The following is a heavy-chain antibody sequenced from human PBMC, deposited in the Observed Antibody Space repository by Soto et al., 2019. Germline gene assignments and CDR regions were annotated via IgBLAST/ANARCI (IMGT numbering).Heavy chain of an antibody. CDR3: ARARIEYSSSPLKKGPFDY. V-gene: IGHV1-69*01. J-gene: IGHJ4*02. CDR1: GGTFSSYA. Sequence: QVQLVQSGAEVKKPGSSVKVSCKASGGTFSSYAISWVRQAPGQGLEWMGGIIPIFGTANYAQKFQGRVTITADEYTSTAYMELSSLRSEDTAGYYCARARIEYSSSPLKKGPFDYWGQGTLVTGSS. CDR2: IIPIFGTA. D-gene: IGHD6-6*01.